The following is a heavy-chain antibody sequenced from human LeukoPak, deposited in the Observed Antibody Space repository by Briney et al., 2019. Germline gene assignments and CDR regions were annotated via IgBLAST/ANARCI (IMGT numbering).Heavy chain of an antibody. CDR3: ASGSSGYDP. Sequence: KPSETLSLTCTVSGGSIRNYYWSWIRQPAGKGLEWIGRIYSSGTTIYNPSLKSRVTMSVDTSKNQFSLKLSSVTAADTAVYFCASGSSGYDPWGQGTLVTVSS. V-gene: IGHV4-4*07. CDR1: GGSIRNYY. J-gene: IGHJ5*02. CDR2: IYSSGTT. D-gene: IGHD5-12*01.